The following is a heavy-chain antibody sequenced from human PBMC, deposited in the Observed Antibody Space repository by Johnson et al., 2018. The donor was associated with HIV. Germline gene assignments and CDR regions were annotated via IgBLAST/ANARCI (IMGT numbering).Heavy chain of an antibody. J-gene: IGHJ3*02. CDR3: ASGVTARAPLLI. CDR2: ISYDGSEK. Sequence: QVQLVESGGGVVQPGGSLRLSCATVGFTFSYYGMHWVRQAPGKGLEWVAVISYDGSEKYYADSVKGRFTISRDNAKNSLYLQMNSLRAEDTALYYCASGVTARAPLLIWGQGTMVTVSS. CDR1: GFTFSYYG. D-gene: IGHD6-6*01. V-gene: IGHV3-30*19.